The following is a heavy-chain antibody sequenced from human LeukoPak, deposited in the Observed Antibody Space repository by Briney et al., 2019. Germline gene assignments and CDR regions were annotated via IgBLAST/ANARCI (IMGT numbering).Heavy chain of an antibody. CDR1: GFTFNNYA. V-gene: IGHV3-30*04. Sequence: GRSLRLSCAASGFTFNNYAMNWVRQAPGKGLEWVAVISYDGSNKYYADSVKGRFTISRDNSKNTLYLQMNSLRAEDTAVYYCAKDRVLEEQWLVRYYFDYWGQGTLVTVSS. CDR3: AKDRVLEEQWLVRYYFDY. CDR2: ISYDGSNK. D-gene: IGHD6-19*01. J-gene: IGHJ4*02.